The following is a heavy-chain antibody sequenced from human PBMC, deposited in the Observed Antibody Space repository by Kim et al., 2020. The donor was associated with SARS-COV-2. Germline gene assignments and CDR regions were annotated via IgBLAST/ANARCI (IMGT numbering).Heavy chain of an antibody. CDR3: ARDLPSAQWLVRDY. D-gene: IGHD6-19*01. V-gene: IGHV3-33*01. Sequence: GGSLRLSCAASGFTFSSYGMHWVRQAPGKGLEWVAVIWYDGSNKYYADSVKGRFTISRDNSKNTLYLQMNSLRAEDTAVYYCARDLPSAQWLVRDYWGQGTLVTVS. J-gene: IGHJ4*02. CDR2: IWYDGSNK. CDR1: GFTFSSYG.